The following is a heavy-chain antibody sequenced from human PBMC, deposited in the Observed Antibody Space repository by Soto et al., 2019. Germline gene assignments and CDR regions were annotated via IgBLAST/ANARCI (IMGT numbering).Heavy chain of an antibody. Sequence: QLQLQESGPGLVKPSETLSLTCTVSGGSISSSSYYWGWIRQPPGKGLEWIGSIYSSGSTYYKPSLKNRVMISVDTSKNQFSLKLNSMTAADTAVYYCAGHRFKDKFDYWGQGTLVTVSS. CDR1: GGSISSSSYY. CDR2: IYSSGST. D-gene: IGHD2-15*01. V-gene: IGHV4-39*01. J-gene: IGHJ4*02. CDR3: AGHRFKDKFDY.